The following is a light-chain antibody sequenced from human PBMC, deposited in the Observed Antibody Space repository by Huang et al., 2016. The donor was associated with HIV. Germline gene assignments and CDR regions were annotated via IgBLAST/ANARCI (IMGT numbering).Light chain of an antibody. CDR3: MQGLHLPYT. CDR1: QSLLYTDGKTY. CDR2: EVS. J-gene: IGKJ2*01. Sequence: DIVMTQTPLSLSVTPGQPASISCNSIQSLLYTDGKTYLYWYLQKPGRSQQLLIYEVSSRFSEVPDMFSGSGSGTHFTLKISRVEAEDVGVYYCMQGLHLPYTFGQGAKLEIK. V-gene: IGKV2-29*02.